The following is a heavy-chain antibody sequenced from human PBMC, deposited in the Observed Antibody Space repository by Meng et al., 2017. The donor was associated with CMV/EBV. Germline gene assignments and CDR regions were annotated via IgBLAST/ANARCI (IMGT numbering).Heavy chain of an antibody. J-gene: IGHJ6*02. CDR3: ASDSNCSGGSCYSRDYYGMDV. D-gene: IGHD2-15*01. V-gene: IGHV4-59*01. CDR1: GRSTSSYY. Sequence: PETLSPTCTVSGRSTSSYYCSWNRQLPGKGLEWTGYIYNSGSTNYNPSHKSRVTISADTSKNQLSLKLSSVTAADTAVYYCASDSNCSGGSCYSRDYYGMDVWGQGTTVTVSS. CDR2: IYNSGST.